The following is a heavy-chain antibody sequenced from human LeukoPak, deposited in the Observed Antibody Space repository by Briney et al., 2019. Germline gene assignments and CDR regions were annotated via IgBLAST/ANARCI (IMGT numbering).Heavy chain of an antibody. CDR2: ISSSSSYI. V-gene: IGHV3-21*01. J-gene: IGHJ3*02. CDR3: AREYCSSTSCYSDAFDI. D-gene: IGHD2-2*01. CDR1: GFPFSSYS. Sequence: GGSLRLSCAASGFPFSSYSMNWVRQAPGKGLEWVSSISSSSSYIYYADSVKGRFTISRDNAKNSLYLQMNSLRAEDTAVYYCAREYCSSTSCYSDAFDIWGQGTMVTVSS.